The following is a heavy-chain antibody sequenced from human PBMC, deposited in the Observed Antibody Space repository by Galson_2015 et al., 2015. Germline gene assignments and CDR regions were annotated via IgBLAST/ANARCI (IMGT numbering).Heavy chain of an antibody. D-gene: IGHD2-2*01. CDR3: ARQGIVVRYFDL. J-gene: IGHJ2*01. Sequence: QSGAEVKKPGESLRISCKGSGYRFTNYWIGWVRQMPGKGLEWMGIIYPGDSRTTYSPSFQGQVTISADKSISTAYLQWSSLKASDTAMYYCARQGIVVRYFDLWGRGTLLTVSS. CDR2: IYPGDSRT. V-gene: IGHV5-51*01. CDR1: GYRFTNYW.